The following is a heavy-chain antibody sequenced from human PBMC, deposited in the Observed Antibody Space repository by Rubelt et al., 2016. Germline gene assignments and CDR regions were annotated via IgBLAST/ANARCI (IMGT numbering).Heavy chain of an antibody. D-gene: IGHD6-13*01. J-gene: IGHJ4*02. CDR1: GFTFSRYA. V-gene: IGHV3-30*04. CDR2: ISYDGNKK. CDR3: AKDRYSSSQGTPDY. Sequence: LVESGGGVVQPGRSLRLSCAASGFTFSRYAMHWVRQAPGKGLEWVAVISYDGNKKYFVDSVKGRFTISRDNSKNTVYLQMNSLRAADTALYYCAKDRYSSSQGTPDYWGQGTLVTVSS.